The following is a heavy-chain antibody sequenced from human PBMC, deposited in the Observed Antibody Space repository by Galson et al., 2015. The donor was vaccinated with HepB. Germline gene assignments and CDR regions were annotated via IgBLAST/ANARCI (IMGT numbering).Heavy chain of an antibody. J-gene: IGHJ4*02. Sequence: SLRLSCAASGFTFSSYWMSWVRQAPGKGLEWEANIEQDGSDKYYVDSVKGRFTISRDNAKNSLYLQMNSLRAEDTAVYYCARETTVPGLRIAAAEVCWGQGTLVTVSS. CDR1: GFTFSSYW. D-gene: IGHD6-13*01. CDR3: ARETTVPGLRIAAAEVC. V-gene: IGHV3-7*03. CDR2: IEQDGSDK.